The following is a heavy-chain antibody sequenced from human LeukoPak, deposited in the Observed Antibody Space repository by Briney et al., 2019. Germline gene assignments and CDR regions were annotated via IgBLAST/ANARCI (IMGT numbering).Heavy chain of an antibody. D-gene: IGHD2-2*01. CDR3: ASQKIVVVPAATGWFDP. Sequence: SETLSLTCGVYGGSFSGHYWSWIRQPPGKGLEWIGEINHSGSTNYNPSLKSRVTISVDTSKNQFSLKLSSVTAADTAVYYCASQKIVVVPAATGWFDPWGQGTLVTVSS. CDR2: INHSGST. V-gene: IGHV4-34*01. CDR1: GGSFSGHY. J-gene: IGHJ5*02.